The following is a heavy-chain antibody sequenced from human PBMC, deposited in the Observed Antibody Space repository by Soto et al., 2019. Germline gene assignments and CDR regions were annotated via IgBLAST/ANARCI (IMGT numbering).Heavy chain of an antibody. CDR2: INPSGGST. D-gene: IGHD3-10*01. V-gene: IGHV1-46*01. Sequence: ASVKFSCKASGYTFTSYYMHWLRQAPGQGLEWMGIINPSGGSTSYAQKFQGRVTMTRDTSTSTVYMELSSLRSEDTAVYYCARELYGSGQPFYGMDVWGQGTTVTVSS. J-gene: IGHJ6*02. CDR3: ARELYGSGQPFYGMDV. CDR1: GYTFTSYY.